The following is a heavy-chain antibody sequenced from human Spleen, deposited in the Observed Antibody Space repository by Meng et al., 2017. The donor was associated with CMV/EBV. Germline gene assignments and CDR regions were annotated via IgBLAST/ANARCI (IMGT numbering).Heavy chain of an antibody. J-gene: IGHJ4*02. CDR3: ARDAHQYCSSTSCYISDY. CDR1: GFTFSSYE. CDR2: ISSSGSTI. V-gene: IGHV3-48*03. Sequence: GESLKISCAASGFTFSSYEMNWVRQAPGKGLEWVSYISSSGSTIYYADSVKGRFTISRDNAKNSLYLQMNSLRAEDTAVYYCARDAHQYCSSTSCYISDYWGQGTLVTVSS. D-gene: IGHD2-2*02.